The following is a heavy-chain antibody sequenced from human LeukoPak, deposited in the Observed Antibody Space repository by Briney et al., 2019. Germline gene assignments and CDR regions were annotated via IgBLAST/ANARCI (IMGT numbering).Heavy chain of an antibody. J-gene: IGHJ4*02. CDR1: GFTFSSYE. CDR3: ARERTHDYTEYFDY. Sequence: GGSLRLSCAASGFTFSSYEMNWVRQAPGKGLEWVSYISSSGSTIYYADSVKGRFTISRDNAKNSLYLQMNSLRAEDTAVYYCARERTHDYTEYFDYWGQGTLVTVSS. D-gene: IGHD4-11*01. V-gene: IGHV3-48*03. CDR2: ISSSGSTI.